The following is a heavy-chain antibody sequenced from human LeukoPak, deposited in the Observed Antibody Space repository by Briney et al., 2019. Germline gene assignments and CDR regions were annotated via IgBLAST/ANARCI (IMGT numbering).Heavy chain of an antibody. Sequence: GGSLRLSCAASGFTFSSYSMSWVRQAPGKGLEWVSAVTGSGGGTYYADSVKGRFTISRDNSKDTLYLQMNSLRADDTAVYYCAKDSPILTIWGQGTMVTVSS. CDR1: GFTFSSYS. V-gene: IGHV3-23*01. D-gene: IGHD3-3*01. CDR3: AKDSPILTI. CDR2: VTGSGGGT. J-gene: IGHJ3*02.